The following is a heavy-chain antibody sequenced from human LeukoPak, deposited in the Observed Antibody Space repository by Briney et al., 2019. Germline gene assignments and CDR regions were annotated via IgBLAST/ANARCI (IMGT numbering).Heavy chain of an antibody. J-gene: IGHJ4*02. Sequence: SEALSLTCTVSGASISSYYWSWIRQPPGEGLEWIGYIFYRGSTNYNPSLKSRVSISVDTSTNQFSLKQSSVPAADMAVYYCASGPYPAAGTDHQFDYWGQGSLVTVFS. V-gene: IGHV4-59*01. D-gene: IGHD6-13*01. CDR2: IFYRGST. CDR1: GASISSYY. CDR3: ASGPYPAAGTDHQFDY.